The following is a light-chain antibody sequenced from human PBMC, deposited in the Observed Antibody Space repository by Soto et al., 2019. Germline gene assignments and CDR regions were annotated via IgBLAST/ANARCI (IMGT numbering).Light chain of an antibody. V-gene: IGLV2-14*01. CDR2: DVS. CDR1: SSDVGGYNY. CDR3: SSYTSSSTPYVV. J-gene: IGLJ2*01. Sequence: QSALTQPASVSGSPGQSITISCTGTSSDVGGYNYVSWYQQHPGKAPKLMIYDVSTRPSGVSNRFSGSKSGNTASLTISGLQAEDEADYYCSSYTSSSTPYVVFGGGTKLTVL.